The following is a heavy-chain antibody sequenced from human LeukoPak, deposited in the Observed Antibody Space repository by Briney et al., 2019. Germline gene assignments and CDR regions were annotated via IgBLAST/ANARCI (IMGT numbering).Heavy chain of an antibody. J-gene: IGHJ4*02. CDR2: ISSGGGTL. Sequence: GGSLRLSCAASGFTFSDYYMSWIRQAPGKGLEWVSYISSGGGTLYYADSVKGRFTFSRDNAKNLLYLQMNSLRAEGTAVYYCARRANWGFYFDYWGQGTLVTVSS. V-gene: IGHV3-11*01. CDR3: ARRANWGFYFDY. D-gene: IGHD7-27*01. CDR1: GFTFSDYY.